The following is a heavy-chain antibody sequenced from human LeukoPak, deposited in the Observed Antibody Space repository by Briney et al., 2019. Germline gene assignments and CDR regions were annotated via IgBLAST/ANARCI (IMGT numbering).Heavy chain of an antibody. CDR1: GYTFTSYG. CDR3: ASDRRRFGEFNWFDP. D-gene: IGHD3-10*01. V-gene: IGHV1-18*01. CDR2: ISGYNGNT. J-gene: IGHJ5*02. Sequence: ASVKVSCKASGYTFTSYGISWVRQAPGQGLEWMGWISGYNGNTKYAQKFQARVTLTTDTSTSTAYMELWSLRSDDTALYYCASDRRRFGEFNWFDPWGQGTLVTVSS.